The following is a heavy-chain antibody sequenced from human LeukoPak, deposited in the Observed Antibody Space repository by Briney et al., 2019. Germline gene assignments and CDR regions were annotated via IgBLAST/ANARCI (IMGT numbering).Heavy chain of an antibody. CDR3: ARRRVLLWFGESYPFDY. CDR1: GGSFSGYY. Sequence: SETLSLTCAVYGGSFSGYYWSWIRQPPGKGLEWIGEINHSGSTNYNPSLKSRVTISVDTSKNQFSLKLSSVTAADTAVYYCARRRVLLWFGESYPFDYWGQGTLVTVSS. J-gene: IGHJ4*02. CDR2: INHSGST. D-gene: IGHD3-10*01. V-gene: IGHV4-34*01.